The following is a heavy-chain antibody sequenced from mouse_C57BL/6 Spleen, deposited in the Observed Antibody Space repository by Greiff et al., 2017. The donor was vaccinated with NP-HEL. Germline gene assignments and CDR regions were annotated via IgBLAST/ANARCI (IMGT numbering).Heavy chain of an antibody. CDR2: ISGGGGNT. CDR3: ARQRRFDY. J-gene: IGHJ2*01. Sequence: EVKVEESGGGLVKPGGSLKLSCAASGFTFSSYTMSWVRQTPEKRLEWVATISGGGGNTYYPDSVKGRFTISRDNAKNTLYLQMSRLRSEDTALYYCARQRRFDYWGQGTTLTVSS. V-gene: IGHV5-9*01. CDR1: GFTFSSYT.